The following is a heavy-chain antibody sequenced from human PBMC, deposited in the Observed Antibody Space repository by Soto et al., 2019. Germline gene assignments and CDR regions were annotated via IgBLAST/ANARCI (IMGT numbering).Heavy chain of an antibody. CDR3: SDGRHAG. CDR1: GASISGFY. CDR2: IYATGTT. Sequence: PSANQSLTCPVSGASISGFYWSWIRKSAGKGLEWIGRIYATGTTDYNPSLKSRVMMSVDTSKKQFSLKLRSVTAADTAVYYDSDGRHAGWGPGTLVNVSS. J-gene: IGHJ4*02. D-gene: IGHD3-22*01. V-gene: IGHV4-4*07.